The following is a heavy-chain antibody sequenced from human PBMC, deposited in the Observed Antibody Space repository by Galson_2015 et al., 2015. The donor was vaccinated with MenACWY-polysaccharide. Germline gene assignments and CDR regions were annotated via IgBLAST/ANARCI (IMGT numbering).Heavy chain of an antibody. D-gene: IGHD6-13*01. Sequence: SETLSLTCSVSNSSIKSSYYWGWVRQPPGKGLEWVGSTFHSGSLYQNPSLRGRVTMSVDTSTNHFSLDLTSVTAADTAVYYCTSGQLRWYPFDYWGLGALVTVSS. CDR2: TFHSGSL. CDR3: TSGQLRWYPFDY. V-gene: IGHV4-38-2*02. J-gene: IGHJ4*01. CDR1: NSSIKSSYY.